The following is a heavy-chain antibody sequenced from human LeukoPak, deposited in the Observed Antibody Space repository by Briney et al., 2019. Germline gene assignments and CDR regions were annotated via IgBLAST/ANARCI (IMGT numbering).Heavy chain of an antibody. CDR3: ASGADYSSSWYRESDAFDI. V-gene: IGHV3-13*04. J-gene: IGHJ3*02. CDR2: IGTAGDT. D-gene: IGHD6-13*01. CDR1: GFTFSSYD. Sequence: PGGSLRLSCAASGFTFSSYDMHWVRQATGKGLEWVSAIGTAGDTYYPGSVKGRFTISRENAKNSFYLQMDNLRAGDTAVYYCASGADYSSSWYRESDAFDIWGQGTLVTVSS.